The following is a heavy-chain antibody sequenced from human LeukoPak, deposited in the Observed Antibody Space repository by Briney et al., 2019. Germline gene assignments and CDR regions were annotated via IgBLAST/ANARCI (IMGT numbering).Heavy chain of an antibody. D-gene: IGHD3-22*01. CDR1: GFTFSSYA. V-gene: IGHV3-23*01. CDR3: AKDSDSSGYYYVGFDY. Sequence: GGSLRLSCAASGFTFSSYAMSWVRQAPGKGLEWVSAISGSGGSTYYADSVKGRFTISRDNSKNTPYLQMNSLRAEDTAVYYCAKDSDSSGYYYVGFDYWGQGTLVTVSS. J-gene: IGHJ4*02. CDR2: ISGSGGST.